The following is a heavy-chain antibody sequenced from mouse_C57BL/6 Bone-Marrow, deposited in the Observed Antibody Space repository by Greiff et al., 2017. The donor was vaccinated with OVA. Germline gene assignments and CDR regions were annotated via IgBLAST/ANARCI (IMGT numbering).Heavy chain of an antibody. Sequence: DVMLVESGGGLVQPKGSLKLSCAASGFSFNTYAMNWVRQAPGKGLEWVARIRSKSNNYATYYADSVKDRFTISRDDSESMLYLQMNNLKTEDTAMYYCVRQRSGSAFDYWGQGTTLTVSS. J-gene: IGHJ2*01. V-gene: IGHV10-1*01. CDR2: IRSKSNNYAT. CDR1: GFSFNTYA. CDR3: VRQRSGSAFDY. D-gene: IGHD4-1*01.